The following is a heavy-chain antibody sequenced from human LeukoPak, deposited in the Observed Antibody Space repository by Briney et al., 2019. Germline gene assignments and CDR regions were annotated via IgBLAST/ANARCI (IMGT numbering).Heavy chain of an antibody. CDR1: GFTFSSYG. CDR2: IRYDGSNK. CDR3: VKEPRGYSFSFDI. D-gene: IGHD5-18*01. J-gene: IGHJ3*02. Sequence: GGSLRLSCAASGFTFSSYGMHWVRQAPGKGLEWVAFIRYDGSNKYYADSVKGRFTISRDNSKNTLYLQMNSLRAEDAAVYYCVKEPRGYSFSFDIWGQGTMVTVSS. V-gene: IGHV3-30*02.